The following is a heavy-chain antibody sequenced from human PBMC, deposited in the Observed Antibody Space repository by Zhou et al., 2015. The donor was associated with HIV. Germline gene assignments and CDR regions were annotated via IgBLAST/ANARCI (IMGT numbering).Heavy chain of an antibody. Sequence: QVQLVQSGAEVKKPGSSVKVSCKASGGTFSSYAISWVRQAPGQGLEWMGGIIPIFGTANYAQKFQGRVTITADESTSTAYMELSSLRSEDTAVYYCARVFWYSGYDKGATYYYYYMDVWGKGTTVTVSS. CDR1: GGTFSSYA. CDR2: IIPIFGTA. D-gene: IGHD5-12*01. CDR3: ARVFWYSGYDKGATYYYYYMDV. J-gene: IGHJ6*03. V-gene: IGHV1-69*01.